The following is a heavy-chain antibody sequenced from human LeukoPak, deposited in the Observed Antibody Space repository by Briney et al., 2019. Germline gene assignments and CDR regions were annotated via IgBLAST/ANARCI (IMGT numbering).Heavy chain of an antibody. CDR3: VRSFSTHIVL. J-gene: IGHJ4*02. CDR2: IFYSGST. D-gene: IGHD5-12*01. CDR1: GGSISGDY. V-gene: IGHV4-59*08. Sequence: SETLSLTCTVSGGSISGDYWSWLRQPPGKGLEWIGYIFYSGSTNYNPSLKNRVTISLDTSKNQFSLKLSSVTAADTAVYYCVRSFSTHIVLWGQGTLVTVSS.